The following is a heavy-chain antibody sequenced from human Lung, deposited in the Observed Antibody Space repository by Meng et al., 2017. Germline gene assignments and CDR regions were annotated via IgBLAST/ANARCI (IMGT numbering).Heavy chain of an antibody. Sequence: GGSLRLSCAASGFTFTNYAMNWVRQAPGRGLEWVSSITGSGSSTYYADSVKGRFTISRDNSKSTLYLQMNSLRVEDTSVYYCAKGGPTSGWYFFDYWGQGSLVNVSS. J-gene: IGHJ4*01. V-gene: IGHV3-23*01. D-gene: IGHD6-19*01. CDR3: AKGGPTSGWYFFDY. CDR2: ITGSGSST. CDR1: GFTFTNYA.